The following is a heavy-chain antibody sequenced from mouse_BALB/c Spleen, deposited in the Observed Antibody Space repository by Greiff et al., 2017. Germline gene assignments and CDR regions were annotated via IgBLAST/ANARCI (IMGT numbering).Heavy chain of an antibody. J-gene: IGHJ2*01. Sequence: EVKLMESGGGLVQPGGSRKLSCAASGFTFSDYGMAWVRQAPGKGPEWVAFISNLAYSIYYADTVTGRFTISRENAKNTLYLEMSSLRSEDTAMYYCARDPDGNYFDYWGQGTTLTVSS. CDR1: GFTFSDYG. CDR3: ARDPDGNYFDY. CDR2: ISNLAYSI. V-gene: IGHV5-15*02. D-gene: IGHD2-1*01.